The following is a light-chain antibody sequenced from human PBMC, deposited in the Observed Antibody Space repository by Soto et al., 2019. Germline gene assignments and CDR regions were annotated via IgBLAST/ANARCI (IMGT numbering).Light chain of an antibody. CDR1: NVERKS. J-gene: IGLJ2*01. CDR2: YDN. CDR3: QVWDDNSDHVV. Sequence: SYVLTQPPSVSVAPGKTARVTCGGNNVERKSVHWYQQKPGQAPVLVIYYDNDRPSGIPERFSGSNSGNTATLTISRVEAGDEADYYCQVWDDNSDHVVFGGGTKLTVL. V-gene: IGLV3-21*04.